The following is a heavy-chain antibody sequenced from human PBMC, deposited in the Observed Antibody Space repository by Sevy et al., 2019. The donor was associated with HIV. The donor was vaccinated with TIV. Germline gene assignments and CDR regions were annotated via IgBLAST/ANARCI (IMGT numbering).Heavy chain of an antibody. CDR2: LNPGNGNT. Sequence: ASVKVSCKASGYTFTTYTLHWVRQAPGQRLEWMGWLNPGNGNTRYSQKLKGRVTITRDTSARIAYMELSSLEFEDTAVYYCARDPYARGGFDYWGQGTLVTVSS. J-gene: IGHJ4*02. D-gene: IGHD3-16*01. CDR3: ARDPYARGGFDY. CDR1: GYTFTTYT. V-gene: IGHV1-3*01.